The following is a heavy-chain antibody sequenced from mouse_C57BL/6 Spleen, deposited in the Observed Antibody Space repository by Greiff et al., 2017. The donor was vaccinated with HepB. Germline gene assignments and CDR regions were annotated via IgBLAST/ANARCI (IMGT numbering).Heavy chain of an antibody. V-gene: IGHV1-64*01. J-gene: IGHJ2*01. CDR1: GYTFTSYW. CDR2: IHPNSGST. CDR3: ARDWDGVFDY. Sequence: VQLQQSGAELVKPGASVKLSCKASGYTFTSYWMHWVKQRPGQGLEWIGMIHPNSGSTNYNEKFKSKATLTVDKSSSTAYMQLSSLTSEDSAVYYCARDWDGVFDYWGQGTTLTVSS. D-gene: IGHD4-1*01.